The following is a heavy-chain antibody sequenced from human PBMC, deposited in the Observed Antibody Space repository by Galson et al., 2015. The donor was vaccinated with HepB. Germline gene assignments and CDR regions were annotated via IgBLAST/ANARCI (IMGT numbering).Heavy chain of an antibody. CDR1: GFTFSSYG. V-gene: IGHV3-30*18. D-gene: IGHD4-17*01. Sequence: SLRLSCAASGFTFSSYGMHWVRQAPGKGLEWVAVISYDGSNKYYADSVKGRFTISRDNSKNTLYLQMNSLRAEDTAVYYCAKDSLTTVTTGGDYWGQATLITVSS. CDR2: ISYDGSNK. CDR3: AKDSLTTVTTGGDY. J-gene: IGHJ4*02.